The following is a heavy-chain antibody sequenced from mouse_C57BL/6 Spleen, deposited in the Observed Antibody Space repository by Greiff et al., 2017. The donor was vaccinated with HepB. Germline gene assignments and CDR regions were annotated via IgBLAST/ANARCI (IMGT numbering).Heavy chain of an antibody. CDR3: ARSGNYGSSDWYFDV. J-gene: IGHJ1*03. V-gene: IGHV1-19*01. CDR2: INPYNGGT. CDR1: GYTFTDYY. D-gene: IGHD1-1*01. Sequence: VQLQQSGPVLVKPGASVKMSCKASGYTFTDYYMNWVKQSHGKSLEWIGVINPYNGGTSYNQKFKGKATLTVDKSSSTAYMELNSLTSEVSAVYYCARSGNYGSSDWYFDVWGTGTTVTVSS.